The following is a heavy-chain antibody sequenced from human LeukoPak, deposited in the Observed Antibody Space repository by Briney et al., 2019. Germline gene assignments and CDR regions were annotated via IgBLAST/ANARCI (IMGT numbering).Heavy chain of an antibody. CDR1: GGSISSGGYS. CDR3: ARGPFMVVVPAASGWFDP. V-gene: IGHV4-30-2*01. D-gene: IGHD2-2*01. Sequence: SRTLSLTCAVSGGSISSGGYSWSWIRQPPGKGLEWIGYIYHSGSTYYNPSLKSRVTISVDRSKNQFSLKLSSVTAADTAVYYCARGPFMVVVPAASGWFDPWGQGTLVTVSS. CDR2: IYHSGST. J-gene: IGHJ5*02.